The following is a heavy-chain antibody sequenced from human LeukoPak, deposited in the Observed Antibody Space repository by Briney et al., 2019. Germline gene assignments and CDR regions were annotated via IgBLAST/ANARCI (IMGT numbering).Heavy chain of an antibody. CDR2: IKQDGSDK. CDR3: AKDHPNYSSGWFYDY. CDR1: GFTFSTYW. J-gene: IGHJ4*02. Sequence: PGGSLRLSCAASGFTFSTYWMSWVRQAPGKGLEWVANIKQDGSDKYYVDSVKGRFTISRDNSKNTLYLQMNSLRAEDTAVYYCAKDHPNYSSGWFYDYWGQGTLVTVSS. D-gene: IGHD6-19*01. V-gene: IGHV3-7*01.